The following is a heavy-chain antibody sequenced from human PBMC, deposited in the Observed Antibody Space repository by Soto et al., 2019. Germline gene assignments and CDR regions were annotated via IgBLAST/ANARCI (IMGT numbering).Heavy chain of an antibody. CDR1: GGTFSSYA. D-gene: IGHD6-19*01. J-gene: IGHJ6*02. V-gene: IGHV1-69*06. Sequence: GASVKVSCKASGGTFSSYAISWVRQAPGQGLEWMGGIIPIFGTANYAQKFQGRVTITADKSTSTAYMELSSLRSEDTAVYYCANEAGTRGAAEGYYYYYGMDVWGQGTTVTVS. CDR2: IIPIFGTA. CDR3: ANEAGTRGAAEGYYYYYGMDV.